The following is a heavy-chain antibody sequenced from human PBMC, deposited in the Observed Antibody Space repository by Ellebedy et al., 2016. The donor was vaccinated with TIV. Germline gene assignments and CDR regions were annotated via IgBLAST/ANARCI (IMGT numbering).Heavy chain of an antibody. V-gene: IGHV3-74*01. CDR2: IISDGSSI. Sequence: GESLKISCAASGFSFSSYWIHWVRQAPGKGLVWVSRIISDGSSITYADSVNGRFTISRDNAKNIVYLQMNSLRAEDTDVYYCVRSYFNWLDPWGQGTLVTVSS. D-gene: IGHD3-10*01. CDR3: VRSYFNWLDP. J-gene: IGHJ5*02. CDR1: GFSFSSYW.